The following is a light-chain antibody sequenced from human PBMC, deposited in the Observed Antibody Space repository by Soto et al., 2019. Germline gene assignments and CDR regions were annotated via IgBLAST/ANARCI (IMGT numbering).Light chain of an antibody. J-gene: IGLJ1*01. CDR3: SSYTTSSTYV. CDR2: DVY. V-gene: IGLV2-14*01. Sequence: QSALGQPASGAESAGQSISIACTGTNIDIGSYNYVSWYQQRPGKVPKLMIYDVYNRPSGVSNRFSGSKSDNTASLTISGLQADDPADYYCSSYTTSSTYVFGTGTKVTVL. CDR1: NIDIGSYNY.